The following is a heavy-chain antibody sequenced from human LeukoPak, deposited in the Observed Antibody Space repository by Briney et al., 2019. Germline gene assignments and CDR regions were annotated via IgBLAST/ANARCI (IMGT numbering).Heavy chain of an antibody. Sequence: GGSLRLSCAASGFTFSNYWMTWIRQAPGKGLEWVANIKQDGIEKYYVDSVEGRFTVSRDNTKNSLFLQMHSLRAEDTAVYYCARGSSGYYCDLFQTWGQGSLLTLSS. CDR1: GFTFSNYW. J-gene: IGHJ1*01. V-gene: IGHV3-7*01. D-gene: IGHD3-22*01. CDR3: ARGSSGYYCDLFQT. CDR2: IKQDGIEK.